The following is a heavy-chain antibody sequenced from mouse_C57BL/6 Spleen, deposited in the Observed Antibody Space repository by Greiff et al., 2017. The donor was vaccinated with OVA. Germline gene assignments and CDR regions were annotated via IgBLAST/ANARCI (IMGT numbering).Heavy chain of an antibody. CDR2: ISYDGSN. V-gene: IGHV3-6*01. CDR3: AREGTTVVATRYWYFDV. D-gene: IGHD1-1*01. J-gene: IGHJ1*03. Sequence: DVQLQESGPGLVKPSQSLSLTCSVTGYSITSGYYWNWIRQFPGNKLEWMGYISYDGSNNYNPSLKNRISITRDTSKNQFFLKLNSVTTEDTATYYCAREGTTVVATRYWYFDVWGTGTTVTVSS. CDR1: GYSITSGYY.